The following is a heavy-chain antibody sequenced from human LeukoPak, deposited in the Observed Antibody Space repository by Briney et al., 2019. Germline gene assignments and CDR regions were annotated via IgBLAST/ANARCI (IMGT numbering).Heavy chain of an antibody. CDR1: GYTFTSYA. CDR3: ARSPYSHAFDI. CDR2: IIPIFGTA. D-gene: IGHD2-21*01. J-gene: IGHJ3*02. V-gene: IGHV1-69*13. Sequence: ASVKVSCKASGYTFTSYAISWVRQAPGQGLEWMGGIIPIFGTANYAQKFQGRVTITADESTSTAYMELSSLRSEDTAVYYCARSPYSHAFDIWGQGTMVTVSS.